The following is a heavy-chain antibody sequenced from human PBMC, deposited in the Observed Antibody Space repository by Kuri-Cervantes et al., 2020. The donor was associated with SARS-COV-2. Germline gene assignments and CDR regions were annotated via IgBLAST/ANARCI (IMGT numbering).Heavy chain of an antibody. CDR3: ARHFAGRQLVVYYYYYYMDV. V-gene: IGHV3-66*04. CDR2: IYSGGST. CDR1: GFTVSSNY. J-gene: IGHJ6*03. D-gene: IGHD6-13*01. Sequence: GGSLRLSCAASGFTVSSNYMSWVRQAPGKGLEWVSVIYSGGSTYYADSVKGRFTISRDNSKNTLYLQMNSLRAEDTAVYYCARHFAGRQLVVYYYYYYMDVWGKGTTVTVSS.